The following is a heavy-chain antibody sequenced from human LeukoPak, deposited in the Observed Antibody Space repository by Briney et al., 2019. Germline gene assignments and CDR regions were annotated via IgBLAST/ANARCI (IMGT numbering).Heavy chain of an antibody. J-gene: IGHJ4*02. CDR2: IYYSGST. Sequence: PQTLSLTCTVSGGSISSDDYYWSWIRQPPGKGLEWIGYIYYSGSTYYNPSLKSRVTISVDTSKNQFSLKLSSVTAADTAVYYCARSRVTMVRDWGQGTLVTASS. CDR1: GGSISSDDYY. D-gene: IGHD3-10*01. V-gene: IGHV4-30-4*01. CDR3: ARSRVTMVRD.